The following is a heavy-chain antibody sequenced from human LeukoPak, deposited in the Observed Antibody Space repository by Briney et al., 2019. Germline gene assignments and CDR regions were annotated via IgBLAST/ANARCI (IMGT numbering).Heavy chain of an antibody. CDR1: GFTLSSYG. D-gene: IGHD5-24*01. CDR3: AREGRWLQPWDY. CDR2: ISYDGSNK. Sequence: GGSLRLSCAASGFTLSSYGMHWVRQAPGKGLEWVAVISYDGSNKYYADSVKGRFTISRDNSKNTLYLQMNSLRAEDTAVYYCAREGRWLQPWDYWGQGTLVTVSS. V-gene: IGHV3-30*03. J-gene: IGHJ4*02.